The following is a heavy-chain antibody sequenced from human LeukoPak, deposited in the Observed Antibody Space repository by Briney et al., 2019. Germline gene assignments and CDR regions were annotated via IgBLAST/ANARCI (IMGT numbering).Heavy chain of an antibody. CDR1: GFTFTGYY. V-gene: IGHV1-2*02. CDR3: ARGLTYYYYYSYMNV. J-gene: IGHJ6*03. CDR2: INPNTGGT. Sequence: ASVKVSCKASGFTFTGYYVHWVRQAPGQGIEWMGWINPNTGGTNYAQKFQGRVTMTRDTSINTAYMELSRLSSDDTAVYYCARGLTYYYYYSYMNVWGKGTTVTVSS.